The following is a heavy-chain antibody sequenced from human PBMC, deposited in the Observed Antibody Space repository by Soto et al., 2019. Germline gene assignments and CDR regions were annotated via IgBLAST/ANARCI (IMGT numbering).Heavy chain of an antibody. CDR3: ARGREYSSYY. D-gene: IGHD6-6*01. CDR2: IYYSGST. J-gene: IGHJ4*02. V-gene: IGHV4-61*01. Sequence: QVQLQESGPGLVKPSETLSLTCTVSGGSVSSGSYYWSWIRQPPGKGLEWIGYIYYSGSTNYNPSLKSRVTISVDPSKNQFSLKLSSVTAADTAVYYCARGREYSSYYWGQGTLVTVSS. CDR1: GGSVSSGSYY.